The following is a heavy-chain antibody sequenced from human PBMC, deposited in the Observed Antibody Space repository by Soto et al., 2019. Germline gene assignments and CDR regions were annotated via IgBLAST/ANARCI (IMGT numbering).Heavy chain of an antibody. CDR2: IIPILGIA. Sequence: SVKVSCKASGGTFSSYTISWVRQAPGQGLEWMGRIIPILGIANYAQKFQGRVTITADKSTSTAYMELSSLRSEDTAVYYCARDADPEYSSSWYSPFMDVWGQGTTVTVSS. D-gene: IGHD6-13*01. J-gene: IGHJ6*02. V-gene: IGHV1-69*04. CDR1: GGTFSSYT. CDR3: ARDADPEYSSSWYSPFMDV.